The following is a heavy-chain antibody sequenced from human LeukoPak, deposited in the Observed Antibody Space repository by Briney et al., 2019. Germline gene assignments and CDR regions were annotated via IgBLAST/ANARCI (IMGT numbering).Heavy chain of an antibody. CDR1: GFTFSIYA. V-gene: IGHV3-23*01. CDR3: SREASSWYYFDY. J-gene: IGHJ4*02. Sequence: GGSLRLSCAASGFTFSIYAVNWVRQAPGKGLEWVSAISATTTTTYYADSVKGRFTISRDNSKNTLFLQMNSQRVEDTAVYYCSREASSWYYFDYWGLGTWVTVSS. D-gene: IGHD6-13*01. CDR2: ISATTTTT.